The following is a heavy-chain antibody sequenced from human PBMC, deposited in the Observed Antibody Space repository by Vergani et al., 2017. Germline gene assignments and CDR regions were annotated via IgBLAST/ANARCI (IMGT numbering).Heavy chain of an antibody. D-gene: IGHD2-2*01. CDR2: IIPILGIA. CDR3: ARKVISSIGWYWFDP. CDR1: GGTFSSYT. J-gene: IGHJ5*02. V-gene: IGHV1-69*02. Sequence: QVQLVQSGAEVKKPGSSVKVSCKASGGTFSSYTISWVRQATGQGLEWMGRIIPILGIANYAQMVQGRVTITADKSTSTAYMELSSLRSEDTAVYYCARKVISSIGWYWFDPWGQGTLVTVSS.